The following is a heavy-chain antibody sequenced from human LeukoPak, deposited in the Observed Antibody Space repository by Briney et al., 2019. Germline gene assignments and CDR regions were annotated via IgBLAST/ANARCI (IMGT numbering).Heavy chain of an antibody. V-gene: IGHV3-15*01. CDR2: IKSKSAGGTA. D-gene: IGHD4-11*01. CDR3: ADYSDSTFPS. J-gene: IGHJ5*02. CDR1: GFTFSNVW. Sequence: PGGSLRLSCAASGFTFSNVWMSWVRQAPGKGLEWVGRIKSKSAGGTAEYAAPVKGRFTMSRDDSKNTLFPQMNSLKTEDTAVYYCADYSDSTFPSWGRGTLVTVSA.